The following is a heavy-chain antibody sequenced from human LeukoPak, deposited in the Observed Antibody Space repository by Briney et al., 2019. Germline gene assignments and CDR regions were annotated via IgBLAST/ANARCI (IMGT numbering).Heavy chain of an antibody. CDR1: GDSISSNYW. D-gene: IGHD3-22*01. CDR2: IYYSGST. V-gene: IGHV4-4*02. CDR3: ARVTGYVIEDYFDY. J-gene: IGHJ4*02. Sequence: PSETLSLTCAVSGDSISSNYWWTWVRQPPGKGLEWIGYIYYSGSTNYNPSLKSRVTISVDTSKNQFSLKLRSVTAADTAVYYCARVTGYVIEDYFDYWGQGTLVTVSS.